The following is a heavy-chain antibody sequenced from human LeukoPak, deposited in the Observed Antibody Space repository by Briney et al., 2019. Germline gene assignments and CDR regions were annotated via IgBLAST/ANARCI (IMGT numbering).Heavy chain of an antibody. J-gene: IGHJ4*02. CDR2: INPNSGGT. CDR1: GYTFTGYY. CDR3: ARDKGRTYYYDSSGWPLDY. D-gene: IGHD3-22*01. Sequence: ASVKVSCKASGYTFTGYYMHWVRQAPGQGVEWMGRINPNSGGTNYAQKFQGRVTMTRDTSISTAYMELSRLRSDDTAVYYCARDKGRTYYYDSSGWPLDYWGQGTLVTVSS. V-gene: IGHV1-2*06.